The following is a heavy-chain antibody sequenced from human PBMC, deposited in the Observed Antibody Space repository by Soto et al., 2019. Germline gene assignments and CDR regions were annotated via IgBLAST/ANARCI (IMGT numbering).Heavy chain of an antibody. CDR2: IYYSGST. V-gene: IGHV4-59*01. Sequence: QVQLQESGPGLVKPSETLSLTCTVSGGSISSYYWSWIRQPPGKGLEWIGYIYYSGSTNYNPSLKKRVTISVDTSKTQFSRKQSSVTAADTAVYYCARGRDGYNHYWGQGTLVTVSS. CDR1: GGSISSYY. D-gene: IGHD5-12*01. CDR3: ARGRDGYNHY. J-gene: IGHJ4*02.